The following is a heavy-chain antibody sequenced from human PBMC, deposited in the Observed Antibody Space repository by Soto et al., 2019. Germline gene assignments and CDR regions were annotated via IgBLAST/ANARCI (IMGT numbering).Heavy chain of an antibody. Sequence: VASVKVSFTASGFTFTSSAVQWVRQARGQRLEWIGWIVVGSGNTNYAQKFQERVTITRDMSTSTAYMELSSLRSEDTAVYYCAAYYGSGSYYKFDYWGQGTLVTVS. V-gene: IGHV1-58*01. CDR1: GFTFTSSA. CDR2: IVVGSGNT. J-gene: IGHJ4*02. CDR3: AAYYGSGSYYKFDY. D-gene: IGHD3-10*01.